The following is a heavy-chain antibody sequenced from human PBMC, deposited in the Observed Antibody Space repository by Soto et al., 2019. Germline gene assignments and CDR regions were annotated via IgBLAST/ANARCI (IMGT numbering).Heavy chain of an antibody. V-gene: IGHV4-30-2*01. Sequence: SETLSLTCAVSGGSIGGVGYSWSWIRQPPGGGLEWIGYMYHSGAFLKSPSLKTRLTMSLDMSKNQFSLTLNSMTAADTAVYYCARAQFYSGSGNYNNLMFDAWGQG. CDR3: ARAQFYSGSGNYNNLMFDA. CDR1: GGSIGGVGYS. J-gene: IGHJ5*02. CDR2: MYHSGAF. D-gene: IGHD3-10*01.